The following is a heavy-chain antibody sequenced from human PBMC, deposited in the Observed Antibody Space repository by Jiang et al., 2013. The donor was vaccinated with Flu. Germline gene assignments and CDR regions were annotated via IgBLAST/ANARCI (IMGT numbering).Heavy chain of an antibody. CDR1: GYIFTDYY. Sequence: QLVESGAEVKKPGASVKVSCKASGYIFTDYYMHWVRQAPGQGLEWMGTINPSGGSTRYAQKFQGRLTVTRDTSTSTVYMELSSLRSEDTAVYYCASRGGSSSSYAFDIWGQGTMVTVSS. CDR3: ASRGGSSSSYAFDI. V-gene: IGHV1-46*01. CDR2: INPSGGST. D-gene: IGHD1-26*01. J-gene: IGHJ3*02.